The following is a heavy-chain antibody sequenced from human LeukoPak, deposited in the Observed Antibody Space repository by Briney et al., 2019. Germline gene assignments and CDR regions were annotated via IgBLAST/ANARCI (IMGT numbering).Heavy chain of an antibody. V-gene: IGHV1-2*02. CDR1: GYTFTGYY. CDR2: INPNSGDT. D-gene: IGHD6-13*01. Sequence: ASVKVSCKASGYTFTGYYMHWVRQAPGQGLEWMGWINPNSGDTNYAQKFQGRVTMTRDTSISTAYMELSRLRSEDTAVYYCATVRPIAGSAFDIWGQGTMVTVSS. J-gene: IGHJ3*02. CDR3: ATVRPIAGSAFDI.